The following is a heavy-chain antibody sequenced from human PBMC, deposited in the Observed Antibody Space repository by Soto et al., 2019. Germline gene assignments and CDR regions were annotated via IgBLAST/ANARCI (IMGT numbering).Heavy chain of an antibody. CDR1: GFTFSSYA. D-gene: IGHD3-3*01. V-gene: IGHV3-23*01. CDR3: AKYQQSGLWSYYYYMDV. CDR2: ISGSGGST. J-gene: IGHJ6*03. Sequence: EVQLLESGGGLVQPGGSLRLSCAASGFTFSSYAMSWVRQAPGKGLEWVSAISGSGGSTYYADSVKGRFTISRDNSKNTLYLQMNSLRAEDTAVYYCAKYQQSGLWSYYYYMDVWGKGTTVTVSS.